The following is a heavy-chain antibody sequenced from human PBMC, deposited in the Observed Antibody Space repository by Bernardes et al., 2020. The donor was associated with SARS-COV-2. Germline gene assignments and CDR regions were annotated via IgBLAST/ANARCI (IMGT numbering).Heavy chain of an antibody. J-gene: IGHJ6*02. CDR3: ARSLGSAPYYYYYYGMDV. V-gene: IGHV3-48*02. D-gene: IGHD3-16*01. CDR2: ISSSSSTI. CDR1: GFTFSSYS. Sequence: GGSLRLSCAASGFTFSSYSMNWVRQAPGKGLEWVSYISSSSSTIYYADSVKGRFTISRDNAKNSLYLQMNSLRDEDTAVYYCARSLGSAPYYYYYYGMDVWGQGTTVTVSS.